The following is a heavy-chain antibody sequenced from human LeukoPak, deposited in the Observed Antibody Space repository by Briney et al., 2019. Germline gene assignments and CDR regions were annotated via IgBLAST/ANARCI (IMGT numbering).Heavy chain of an antibody. CDR1: GYSFTSYW. CDR2: IYPGDSDT. J-gene: IGHJ3*02. Sequence: GESLKISCKGSGYSFTSYWIGWVRQMPGKGLEWMGIIYPGDSDTRYSPSFQGQVTISADKSISTAYLQWSSLKASDTAMYYCASTKYYYDSSGYYQWAFDIWGQGTMVTVSS. V-gene: IGHV5-51*01. CDR3: ASTKYYYDSSGYYQWAFDI. D-gene: IGHD3-22*01.